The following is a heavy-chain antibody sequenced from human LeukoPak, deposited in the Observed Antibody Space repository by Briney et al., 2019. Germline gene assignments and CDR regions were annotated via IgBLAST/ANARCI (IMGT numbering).Heavy chain of an antibody. Sequence: GSSVKVSCKTSGGTFNNCAISWVRQAPGQGLEWVGGILPLFGTAGYAQKFQGRVAITKEESTRTVYLELTSLTSDDTAVFYCARDVQGDNGSGCFDPWGQGTLVSVSS. D-gene: IGHD2-21*02. J-gene: IGHJ5*02. V-gene: IGHV1-69*05. CDR2: ILPLFGTA. CDR1: GGTFNNCA. CDR3: ARDVQGDNGSGCFDP.